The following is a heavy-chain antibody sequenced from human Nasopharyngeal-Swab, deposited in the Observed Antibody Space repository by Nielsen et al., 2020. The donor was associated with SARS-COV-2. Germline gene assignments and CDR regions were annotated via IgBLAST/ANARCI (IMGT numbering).Heavy chain of an antibody. CDR3: ATEPPTTIGARPDY. CDR2: IARDGSTI. CDR1: GFTFDNYE. Sequence: GESLKISCAASGFTFDNYEMNWVRQAPGKGLKWVSYIARDGSTIYYADSVKGRFTISRDNAKNSLYLQMSSLRAEDTAVYYCATEPPTTIGARPDYWGQGTLVTVSS. V-gene: IGHV3-48*03. D-gene: IGHD6-6*01. J-gene: IGHJ4*02.